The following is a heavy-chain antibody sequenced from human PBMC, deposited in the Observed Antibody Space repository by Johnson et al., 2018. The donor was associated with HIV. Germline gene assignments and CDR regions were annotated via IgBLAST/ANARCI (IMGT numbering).Heavy chain of an antibody. V-gene: IGHV3-66*02. CDR1: GFTVSSNY. CDR3: ARGGGTYCGSDCLRTFDV. CDR2: IYSGGST. J-gene: IGHJ3*01. D-gene: IGHD2-21*02. Sequence: VQLVESGGGVVQPGRSLRLSCAASGFTVSSNYMSWVRQAPGKGLEWVSVIYSGGSTYYADSVKGRFTISRDHSKNTLYLQMNSLRAEDTAVYYCARGGGTYCGSDCLRTFDVWGQGTVLTVS.